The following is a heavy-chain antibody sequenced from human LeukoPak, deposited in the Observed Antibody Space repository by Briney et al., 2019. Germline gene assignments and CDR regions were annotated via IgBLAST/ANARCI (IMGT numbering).Heavy chain of an antibody. CDR1: GYTFTGYY. Sequence: ASVKVSCKASGYTFTGYYMHWVRQAPGQGLEWMGWINPNSGGTNYAQKFQGRVTMTRDTSISTAYMELSRLRSDDTAVYYCARNPSITGTTENYYYYYMDVWGKETTVTVSS. D-gene: IGHD1-7*01. J-gene: IGHJ6*03. V-gene: IGHV1-2*02. CDR2: INPNSGGT. CDR3: ARNPSITGTTENYYYYYMDV.